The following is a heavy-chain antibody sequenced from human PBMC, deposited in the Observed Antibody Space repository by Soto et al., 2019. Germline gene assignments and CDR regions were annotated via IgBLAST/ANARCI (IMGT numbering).Heavy chain of an antibody. D-gene: IGHD3-16*02. CDR1: GYTFTSYA. CDR3: ARDLYVWGSYRYTY. J-gene: IGHJ4*02. CDR2: INAGNGNT. V-gene: IGHV1-3*01. Sequence: QVQLVQSGAEVKKPGASVKVSCKASGYTFTSYAMHWVRQAPGQRLEWMGWINAGNGNTKYSQKFQGRVTITRDTSASTAYMELISLRSEDTAVYYCARDLYVWGSYRYTYWGQGTLVTVSS.